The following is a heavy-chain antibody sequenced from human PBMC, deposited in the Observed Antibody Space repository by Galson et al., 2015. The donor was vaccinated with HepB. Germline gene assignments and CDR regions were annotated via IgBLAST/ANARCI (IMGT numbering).Heavy chain of an antibody. Sequence: SLRLSCAASGFTFSSYAMHWVRQAPGKGLEWVAVISYDGSNKYYADSVKGRFTISRDSSKNTLYLQMNSLRAEDTAVYYCARDLGSSWYTDYWGQGTLVTVSS. V-gene: IGHV3-30-3*01. D-gene: IGHD6-13*01. CDR1: GFTFSSYA. CDR2: ISYDGSNK. J-gene: IGHJ4*02. CDR3: ARDLGSSWYTDY.